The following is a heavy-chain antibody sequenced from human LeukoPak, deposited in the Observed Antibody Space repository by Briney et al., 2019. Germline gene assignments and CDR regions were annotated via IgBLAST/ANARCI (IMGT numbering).Heavy chain of an antibody. J-gene: IGHJ5*02. D-gene: IGHD2-2*01. Sequence: GASVKVSCKASGGTFTSYIITWVRQAPGQGLEWMGRIIPILGIANYAQKLQGRVTMTTDTSTSTAYMELRSLRSDDTAVYYCARGGGLVYCSSTSCYGWFDPWGQGTLVTVSS. CDR2: IIPILGIA. CDR1: GGTFTSYI. V-gene: IGHV1-69*02. CDR3: ARGGGLVYCSSTSCYGWFDP.